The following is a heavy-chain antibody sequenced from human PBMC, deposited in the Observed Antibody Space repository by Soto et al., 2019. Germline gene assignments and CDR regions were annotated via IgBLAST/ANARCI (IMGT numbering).Heavy chain of an antibody. CDR1: GYSISIGCF. J-gene: IGHJ4*02. V-gene: IGHV4-38-2*01. D-gene: IGHD2-21*02. Sequence: SETLSLTCAVSGYSISIGCFWGWIRQPPGKGLEWIANMYHDGNTHYNPSIRSRVSMSIHTPKDKFSMKLKSVTAADTALYFCARQRTSGVTQAYFDVWGPGSLVTVSS. CDR2: MYHDGNT. CDR3: ARQRTSGVTQAYFDV.